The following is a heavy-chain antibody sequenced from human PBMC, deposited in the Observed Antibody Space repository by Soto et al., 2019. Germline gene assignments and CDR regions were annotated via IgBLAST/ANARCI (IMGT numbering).Heavy chain of an antibody. CDR1: GFSLSTTRVA. CDR3: SHIVVAGLGYYFDY. CDR2: IYWDDDK. Sequence: QITLKESGPTLVKPTQTLTLTCTFSGFSLSTTRVAVGWIRQPPGKALEWLALIYWDDDKRYSPFLKSRLTITKDTSTNQVVRTMTNMDPVDTATYYCSHIVVAGLGYYFDYWGQGTLGTVSS. J-gene: IGHJ4*02. D-gene: IGHD6-19*01. V-gene: IGHV2-5*02.